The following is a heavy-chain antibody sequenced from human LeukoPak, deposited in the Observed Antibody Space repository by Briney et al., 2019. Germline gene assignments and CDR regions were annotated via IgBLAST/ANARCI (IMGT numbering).Heavy chain of an antibody. J-gene: IGHJ4*02. CDR2: INHSGGT. CDR1: GGSFSGYY. Sequence: SETLSLTCAVYGGSFSGYYWSWIRQPPGKGLEWIGEINHSGGTNYNPSLKSRVTISVDTSKNQFSLKLSSVTAADTAVYYCARVYGYSGKYYFDYWGQGTLVTVSS. D-gene: IGHD5-12*01. V-gene: IGHV4-34*01. CDR3: ARVYGYSGKYYFDY.